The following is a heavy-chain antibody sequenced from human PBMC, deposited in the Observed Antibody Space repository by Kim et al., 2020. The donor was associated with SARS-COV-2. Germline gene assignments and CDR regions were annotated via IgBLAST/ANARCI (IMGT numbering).Heavy chain of an antibody. Sequence: SGTLSLTCTVSGGSISSYYRSWIRQPPGKGLEWIGSLYYSGGTTDNPSLKRRVTISVDTSKNQFSLKLSSVTAADTAVYYCARSVYYYDSSGFDYWGQGTQVTVSS. CDR2: LYYSGGT. CDR1: GGSISSYY. CDR3: ARSVYYYDSSGFDY. D-gene: IGHD3-22*01. J-gene: IGHJ4*02. V-gene: IGHV4-59*01.